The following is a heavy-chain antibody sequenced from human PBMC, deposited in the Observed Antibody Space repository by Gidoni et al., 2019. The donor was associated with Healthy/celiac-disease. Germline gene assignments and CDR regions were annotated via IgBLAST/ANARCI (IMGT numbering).Heavy chain of an antibody. CDR3: ATLDSPYSSSPRGDY. CDR1: GGSVSSGSYY. J-gene: IGHJ4*02. Sequence: QVQLQESGPGLVKPSETLSLTCTVSGGSVSSGSYYWSWIRQPPGKGLEWIGDIYYSGSTNYNPSLKSRVTISVDTSKNQFSLKLSSVTAADTAVYYCATLDSPYSSSPRGDYWGQGTLVTVSS. V-gene: IGHV4-61*01. D-gene: IGHD6-6*01. CDR2: IYYSGST.